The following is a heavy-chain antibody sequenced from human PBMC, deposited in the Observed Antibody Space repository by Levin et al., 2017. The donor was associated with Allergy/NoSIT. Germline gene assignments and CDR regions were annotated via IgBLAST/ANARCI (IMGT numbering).Heavy chain of an antibody. V-gene: IGHV4-59*01. CDR1: GGSISSYY. D-gene: IGHD3-22*01. J-gene: IGHJ3*02. CDR3: ARVRGGGYDSSEDAFDI. Sequence: SETLSLTCTVSGGSISSYYWSWIRQPPGKGLEWIGYIYYSGSTNYNPSLKSRVTISVDTSKNQFSLKLSSVTAADTAVYYCARVRGGGYDSSEDAFDIWGQGTMVTVSS. CDR2: IYYSGST.